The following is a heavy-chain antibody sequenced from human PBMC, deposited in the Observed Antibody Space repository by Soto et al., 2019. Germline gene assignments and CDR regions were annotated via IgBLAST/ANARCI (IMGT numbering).Heavy chain of an antibody. V-gene: IGHV4-4*02. J-gene: IGHJ2*01. Sequence: TLSLTCAVSSGSISTSNWWSWVRQPPGKGLEWIGEIYHSGSTNYNPSLKSRVTISVDKSKNQFSLKLSSVTAADTAVYYCARGVVDFWSGKDWYFDLWGRGTLVTVSS. CDR3: ARGVVDFWSGKDWYFDL. CDR1: SGSISTSNW. CDR2: IYHSGST. D-gene: IGHD3-3*01.